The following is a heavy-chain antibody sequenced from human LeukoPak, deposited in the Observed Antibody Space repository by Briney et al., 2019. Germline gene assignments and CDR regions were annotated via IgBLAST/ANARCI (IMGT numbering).Heavy chain of an antibody. D-gene: IGHD2-2*01. CDR1: GGSISSGSYY. CDR2: IYTSGST. Sequence: SETLSLTCTVYGGSISSGSYYWRWIRQPAGKGLEWIGRIYTSGSTNYNPSLKSRVTISVDTSKNQFSLKLSSVAAVDTAAHYFARERVYPLDFDYLRQRTLVTVCS. CDR3: ARERVYPLDFDY. J-gene: IGHJ4*02. V-gene: IGHV4-61*02.